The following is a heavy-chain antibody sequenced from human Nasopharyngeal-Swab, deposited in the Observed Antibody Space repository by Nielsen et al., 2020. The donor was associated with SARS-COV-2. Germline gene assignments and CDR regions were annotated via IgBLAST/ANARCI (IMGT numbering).Heavy chain of an antibody. J-gene: IGHJ5*02. Sequence: GESLKISCAASGFTFSSHWMHWVRQAPGKGLVWVSRINSDGSSTSYADSVKGRFTISRDNAKNPLYLQMNSLRAEDTDVYYCARVGYSSSPGGCFDPWGQGTLVTVSS. D-gene: IGHD6-6*01. V-gene: IGHV3-74*01. CDR3: ARVGYSSSPGGCFDP. CDR1: GFTFSSHW. CDR2: INSDGSST.